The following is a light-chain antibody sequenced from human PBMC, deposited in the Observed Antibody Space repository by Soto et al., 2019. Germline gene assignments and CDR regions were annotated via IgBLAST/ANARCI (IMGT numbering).Light chain of an antibody. CDR3: QQYGSSPT. V-gene: IGKV3-20*01. CDR1: ERIYSAY. Sequence: VVLTQSPGTLSLSRCERATLSCRASERIYSAYLGWYQQKPGQAPRLLIYGASSRATGIPDRFSGSGSGTDFTLTISRLEPEDFAVYYCQQYGSSPTFGQGTRLEIK. CDR2: GAS. J-gene: IGKJ5*01.